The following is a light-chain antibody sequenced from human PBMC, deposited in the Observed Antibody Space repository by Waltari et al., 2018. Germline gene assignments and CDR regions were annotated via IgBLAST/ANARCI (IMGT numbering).Light chain of an antibody. CDR3: QQSYSTVLT. J-gene: IGKJ4*01. CDR1: QSISNY. Sequence: DIQMTQSPSSLSASVGDRVTITCRASQSISNYLNWYQQKPEKAPKLLIYAASSLQSGVPSRSSGSGSGTDFTLTISSRQPEDFATFYCQQSYSTVLTFGGG. CDR2: AAS. V-gene: IGKV1-39*01.